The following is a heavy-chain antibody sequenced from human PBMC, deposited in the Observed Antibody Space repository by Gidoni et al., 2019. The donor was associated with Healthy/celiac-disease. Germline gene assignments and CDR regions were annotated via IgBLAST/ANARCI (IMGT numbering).Heavy chain of an antibody. Sequence: QLQLQESGPGLVKPSETLSLTCTVSGGSIRSSSYYWGWIRQPPGKGLEWIGSIYYSGSTYYNPSLKSRVTISVDTSKNQFSLKLSSVTAADTAVYYCARHSRDVVPAAIDWFDPWGQGTLVTVSS. CDR2: IYYSGST. J-gene: IGHJ5*02. V-gene: IGHV4-39*01. CDR1: GGSIRSSSYY. D-gene: IGHD2-2*02. CDR3: ARHSRDVVPAAIDWFDP.